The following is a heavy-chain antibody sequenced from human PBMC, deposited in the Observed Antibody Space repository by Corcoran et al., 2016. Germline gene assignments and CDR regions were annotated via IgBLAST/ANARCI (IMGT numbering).Heavy chain of an antibody. CDR3: ARAMAVRGGIKYYYYYYGMDV. CDR2: INHSGST. CDR1: GGSFSGYY. D-gene: IGHD3-10*01. Sequence: QPQQWGAGLLKPSETLSLTCAVYGGSFSGYYWSWIRQPPGKGLEWLGEINHSGSTNYNPSLKSRVTISVDTSKNQFSLTLSSVTAADTAVYYCARAMAVRGGIKYYYYYYGMDVWGQGTTVTVSS. J-gene: IGHJ6*02. V-gene: IGHV4-34*01.